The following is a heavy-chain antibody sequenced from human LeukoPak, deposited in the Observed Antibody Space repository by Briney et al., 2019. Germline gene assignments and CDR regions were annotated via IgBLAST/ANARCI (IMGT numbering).Heavy chain of an antibody. J-gene: IGHJ3*02. CDR1: GGSISSDDYY. CDR2: IYYSGIT. Sequence: PSQTLSLTCTVSGGSISSDDYYWSWIRQPPGKGLEWIGYIYYSGITYYNPSLKSRVTISVDTSKNQFSLKLSSVTAADTAVYYCARAVEMAPNRVDAFDIWGQGTMVTVSS. V-gene: IGHV4-30-4*01. D-gene: IGHD5-24*01. CDR3: ARAVEMAPNRVDAFDI.